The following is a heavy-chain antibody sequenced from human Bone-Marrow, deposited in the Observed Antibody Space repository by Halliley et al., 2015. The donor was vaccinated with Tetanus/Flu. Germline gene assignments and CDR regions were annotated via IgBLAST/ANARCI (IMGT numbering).Heavy chain of an antibody. J-gene: IGHJ6*02. Sequence: TLSLTCAVYGGSFDDSGYYWNWCRQPPGKGLEWIGEIIPYGNINYNQSLQSRVTISVDTSKNQFSLKLSSVSAADTAVYYCARGNPVGNGWGAYYNYGMDAWGQGTAVSVS. V-gene: IGHV4-34*01. CDR3: ARGNPVGNGWGAYYNYGMDA. CDR2: IIPYGNI. CDR1: GGSFDDSGYY. D-gene: IGHD6-19*01.